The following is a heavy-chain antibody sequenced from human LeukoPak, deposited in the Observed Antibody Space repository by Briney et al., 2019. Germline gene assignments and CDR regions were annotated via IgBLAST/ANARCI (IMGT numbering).Heavy chain of an antibody. CDR2: VYSSGST. CDR3: ARLTYSASWYYFDF. V-gene: IGHV4-59*01. Sequence: SETLSLTCTISGGSISTYYWSWIRQPPGKGLEWIGYVYSSGSTDYNPYLKSRVTISLDTSQNQFSLNVTSITTEDTAVYYCARLTYSASWYYFDFWGQGTLVTVSS. J-gene: IGHJ4*02. CDR1: GGSISTYY. D-gene: IGHD6-19*01.